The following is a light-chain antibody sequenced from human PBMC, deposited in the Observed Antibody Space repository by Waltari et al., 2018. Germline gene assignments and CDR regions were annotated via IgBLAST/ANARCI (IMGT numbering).Light chain of an antibody. CDR1: QDISSW. J-gene: IGKJ3*01. V-gene: IGKV1D-16*01. CDR2: AAS. CDR3: QHYDSYPPT. Sequence: DIQMTQSPSSLSASIGDRVIISCRASQDISSWLVWYQQKSDEAPKTLIYAASNLQSGVPSRFSGSGSGTRFTLTNSGLQPEDFATYYCQHYDSYPPTFGPGTKVDHK.